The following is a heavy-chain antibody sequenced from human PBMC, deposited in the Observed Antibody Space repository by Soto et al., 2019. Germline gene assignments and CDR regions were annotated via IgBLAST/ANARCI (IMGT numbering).Heavy chain of an antibody. CDR2: IFYSGTT. CDR3: ARSVDP. V-gene: IGHV4-31*03. J-gene: IGHJ5*02. Sequence: PSETLSLTCSVSNSISCSSYYWSWIRQAPGKGLEWIGNIFYSGTTYYNPSLKSRVTISVDTSKNQFSLKLSSVTAADTAVYYCARSVDPWGQGTLVTVSS. CDR1: NSISCSSYY.